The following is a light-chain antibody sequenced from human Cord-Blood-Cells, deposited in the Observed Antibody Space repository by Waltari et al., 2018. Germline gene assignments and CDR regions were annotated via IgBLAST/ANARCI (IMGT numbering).Light chain of an antibody. Sequence: QSALTQPASVSGSPGQSITISCTGTSSDVGGYNYFSCYQQHPGKAPKLMIYDVSKRPSGVSNRFPGSKSGNTASLTISGLQAEDEADYYCSSYTSSSTLVFGGGTKLTVL. V-gene: IGLV2-14*01. CDR1: SSDVGGYNY. J-gene: IGLJ3*02. CDR3: SSYTSSSTLV. CDR2: DVS.